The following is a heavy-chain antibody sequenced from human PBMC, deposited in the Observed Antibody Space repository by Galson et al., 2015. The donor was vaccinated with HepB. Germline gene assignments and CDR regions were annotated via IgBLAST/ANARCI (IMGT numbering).Heavy chain of an antibody. J-gene: IGHJ4*02. V-gene: IGHV1-24*01. Sequence: SVKVSCKVSGYTLTDLSIHWVRQPPGKGLEWVAGFVREENEGLYAQTFQGRVTLTEDTSTDTAYMELSSLRSEDTALYYCTTDLTLEDCNNGLCPDYFWGQGTLVTVSS. CDR2: FVREENEG. CDR3: TTDLTLEDCNNGLCPDYF. CDR1: GYTLTDLS. D-gene: IGHD2-8*01.